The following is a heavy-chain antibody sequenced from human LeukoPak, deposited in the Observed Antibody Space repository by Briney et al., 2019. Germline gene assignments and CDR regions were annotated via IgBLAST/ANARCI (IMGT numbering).Heavy chain of an antibody. V-gene: IGHV5-51*01. CDR2: IYPGNSDT. CDR3: ARSCGYTSGCSHCAFDI. Sequence: GGGLQIFSCGAGDYFINYWSGWGRRMPGKGGEWMGIIYPGNSDTRYTPSFQGQVTISADKSIRTAYLQWSSLNVSDTAMYYCARSCGYTSGCSHCAFDIWGPGTVVTVSS. D-gene: IGHD6-25*01. CDR1: GDYFINYW. J-gene: IGHJ3*02.